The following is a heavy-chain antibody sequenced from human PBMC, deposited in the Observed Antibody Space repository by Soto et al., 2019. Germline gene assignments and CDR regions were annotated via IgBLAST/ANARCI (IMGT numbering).Heavy chain of an antibody. CDR3: TRLQRRWLSSDS. CDR2: IYYTGTT. D-gene: IGHD5-12*01. Sequence: SETLSLTCTASGGSISNSSYYWGWIRQPPGKGLEWIGHIYYTGTTYSNPSLKGRVTLSVDTSKNQFSLKLNSMTAADTAVFYCTRLQRRWLSSDSWGQGTLVTVSS. V-gene: IGHV4-39*01. J-gene: IGHJ4*02. CDR1: GGSISNSSYY.